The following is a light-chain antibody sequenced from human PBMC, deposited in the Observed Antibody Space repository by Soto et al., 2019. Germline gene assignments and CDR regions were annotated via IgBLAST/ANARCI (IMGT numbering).Light chain of an antibody. CDR2: GAS. CDR3: QQYGSSPNT. Sequence: EIVLTQSPGTLSLSPGERATLSCRASQSVSSSYLAWYQQKPGQAPRLLIYGASSRATGIPDRFSGSGSRTDFTLTISRLEPEDFAVYYCQQYGSSPNTFGQGTKVDIK. V-gene: IGKV3-20*01. J-gene: IGKJ1*01. CDR1: QSVSSSY.